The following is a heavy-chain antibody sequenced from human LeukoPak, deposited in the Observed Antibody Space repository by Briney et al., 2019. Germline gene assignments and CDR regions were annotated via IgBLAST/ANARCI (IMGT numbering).Heavy chain of an antibody. J-gene: IGHJ4*02. V-gene: IGHV3-21*01. CDR1: GFNFGDYG. CDR3: ATSPGPREQVVDY. D-gene: IGHD6-6*01. Sequence: GGSLRLSCTASGFNFGDYGMNWVRQAPGSGLEWVSSIGSSGSDIYYADSVRGRFTISRDNAKNSLYLQMNSLKAGDTAVYYCATSPGPREQVVDYWGQGTLVTVSS. CDR2: IGSSGSDI.